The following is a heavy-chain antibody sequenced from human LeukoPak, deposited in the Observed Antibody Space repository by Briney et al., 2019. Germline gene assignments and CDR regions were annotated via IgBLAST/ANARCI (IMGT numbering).Heavy chain of an antibody. J-gene: IGHJ6*02. CDR2: SSGSGGST. CDR1: GFTFSSYA. Sequence: GGSLRLSCAASGFTFSSYAMSWVRQAPGKGLEWVSASSGSGGSTYYADSVKGRFTISRDNSKNTLYLQMNSLRAEDTAVYYCAKGIRDYYYGMDVWGQGTTFTVSS. CDR3: AKGIRDYYYGMDV. V-gene: IGHV3-23*01.